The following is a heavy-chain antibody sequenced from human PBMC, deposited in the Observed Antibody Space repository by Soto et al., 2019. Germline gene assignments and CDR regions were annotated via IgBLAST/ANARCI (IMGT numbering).Heavy chain of an antibody. V-gene: IGHV4-34*01. J-gene: IGHJ5*01. CDR2: INDSGST. CDR3: ARSQRQQLVRRNWFDS. D-gene: IGHD6-13*01. Sequence: SETLSLTCAVYGGSFSNYYWSWIRQPPGKGLEWIGEINDSGSTNYNPSLKSRVTISVDTSKNQFSLKLNSVTAADTAVYYCARSQRQQLVRRNWFDSWGQGSLVTVSS. CDR1: GGSFSNYY.